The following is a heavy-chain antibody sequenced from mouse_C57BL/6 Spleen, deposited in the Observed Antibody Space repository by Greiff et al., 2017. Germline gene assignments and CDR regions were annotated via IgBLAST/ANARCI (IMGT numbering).Heavy chain of an antibody. Sequence: EVKLEESGGGLVQPGGSLKLTCAASGFTFSDYGMAWVRQAPRKGPEWVAFISNLAYSIYYADTVTGRFTISRENAKNTLYLEMSSLRSEDTAMYYCARRRITTGGDYFDYWAQGTTLTVSS. CDR3: ARRRITTGGDYFDY. CDR2: ISNLAYSI. D-gene: IGHD1-1*01. CDR1: GFTFSDYG. J-gene: IGHJ2*01. V-gene: IGHV5-15*04.